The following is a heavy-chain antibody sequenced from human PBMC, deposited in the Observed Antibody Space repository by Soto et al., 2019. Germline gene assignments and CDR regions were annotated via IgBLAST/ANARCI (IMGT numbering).Heavy chain of an antibody. CDR3: ARLVGPTSSDNWFDP. CDR1: GYTFFNYG. V-gene: IGHV1-18*01. CDR2: VSGYNGHT. Sequence: QVKLVQSGAEVRKPGASVKVSCKASGYTFFNYGITWVRQAPGQGLEWMGWVSGYNGHTNYAQKFEGRVTMTRDISTTTSYMELRNLRSDDTAVYYCARLVGPTSSDNWFDPWGQGTLVIVSS. J-gene: IGHJ5*02. D-gene: IGHD1-26*01.